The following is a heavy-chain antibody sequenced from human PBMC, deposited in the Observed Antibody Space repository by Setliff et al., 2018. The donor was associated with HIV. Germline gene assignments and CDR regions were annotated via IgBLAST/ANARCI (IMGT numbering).Heavy chain of an antibody. D-gene: IGHD1-26*01. CDR2: INPHSGGT. Sequence: ASVKVSCKASGYTFTDFYMHWVRQAPGQGPEWVAWINPHSGGTDFAQKFQGWVTMTSDTSINTVYMELNRLTSDDTAVYYCASGSAVGSTTTTAFDSWGQGTLVTVSS. CDR1: GYTFTDFY. CDR3: ASGSAVGSTTTTAFDS. V-gene: IGHV1-2*04. J-gene: IGHJ4*02.